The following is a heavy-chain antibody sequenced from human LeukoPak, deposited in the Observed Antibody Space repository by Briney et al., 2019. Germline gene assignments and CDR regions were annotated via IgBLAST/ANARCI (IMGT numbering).Heavy chain of an antibody. J-gene: IGHJ4*02. CDR1: GVSFNNGRYY. CDR3: ARRGIAAAAHFDF. CDR2: IFYTGSA. V-gene: IGHV4-39*01. D-gene: IGHD6-25*01. Sequence: SETLSLTCTVSGVSFNNGRYYWGWIRQPPGRRLEWIGSIFYTGSAHYHPSFESRVVITIDTANNQFSLRLPSVTAADTAVYFCARRGIAAAAHFDFWGQGSLVTVSS.